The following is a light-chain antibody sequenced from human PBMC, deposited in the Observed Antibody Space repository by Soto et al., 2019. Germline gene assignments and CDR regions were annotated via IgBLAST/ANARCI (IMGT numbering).Light chain of an antibody. Sequence: QSVLTQPPSVSGAPGQRVTISCTGSYSNIGAGYDVHWYQQLPGTAPRLLIYDNNNRPSGVPARFSVSKSDTSASLAITGLQPEDEADYYCQSYDSSLSGSYVFGTGTKLTVL. CDR3: QSYDSSLSGSYV. J-gene: IGLJ1*01. V-gene: IGLV1-40*01. CDR1: YSNIGAGYD. CDR2: DNN.